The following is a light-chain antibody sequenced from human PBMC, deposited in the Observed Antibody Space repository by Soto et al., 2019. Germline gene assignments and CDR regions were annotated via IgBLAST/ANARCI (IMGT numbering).Light chain of an antibody. J-gene: IGKJ1*01. Sequence: DIQMTQSPSSLSASVGDRVTITCRASQSIRIYLNWYQQKPGKAPNLLIYAASSLQSGVPSRFSGSGSGTDFTLAISSLQLEDFATYYCQQSYSTPWAFGQGTKVEV. V-gene: IGKV1-39*01. CDR2: AAS. CDR3: QQSYSTPWA. CDR1: QSIRIY.